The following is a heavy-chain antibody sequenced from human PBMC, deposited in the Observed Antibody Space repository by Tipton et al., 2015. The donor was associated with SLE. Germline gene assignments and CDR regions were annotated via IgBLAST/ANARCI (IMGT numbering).Heavy chain of an antibody. CDR2: IYYSGST. CDR1: GGSISSSSHY. CDR3: ARLEDPFGIFGVPKGWFDP. V-gene: IGHV4-39*07. Sequence: LRLSCTVSGGSISSSSHYWGWIRQPPGKGLEWIGSIYYSGSTYYNPSLKSRVTISVDTSKNQFSLKLSSVTAADTAVYYCARLEDPFGIFGVPKGWFDPWGQGTLVTVSS. D-gene: IGHD3-3*01. J-gene: IGHJ5*02.